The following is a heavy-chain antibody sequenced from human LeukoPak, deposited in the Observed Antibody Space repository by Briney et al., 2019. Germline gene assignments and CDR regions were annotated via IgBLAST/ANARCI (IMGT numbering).Heavy chain of an antibody. Sequence: GGSLRLSCAASGFTFSSYWMSWVPQAPGKGLEWVANIKQGGSEKYYVDSVKGRFTISRDNAENSLYLQMNSLRAEDTAVYYCARVPYCSSTSCYAIFDYWGQGTPVTVPS. CDR2: IKQGGSEK. J-gene: IGHJ4*02. D-gene: IGHD2-2*01. CDR3: ARVPYCSSTSCYAIFDY. CDR1: GFTFSSYW. V-gene: IGHV3-7*05.